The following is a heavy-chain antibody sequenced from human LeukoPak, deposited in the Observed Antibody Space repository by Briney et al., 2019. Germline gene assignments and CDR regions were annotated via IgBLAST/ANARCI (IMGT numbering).Heavy chain of an antibody. D-gene: IGHD1/OR15-1a*01. V-gene: IGHV4-39*07. J-gene: IGHJ4*02. CDR3: KAGTELDTGFDY. CDR2: IYYSGST. CDR1: GGSISSSSYY. Sequence: PSETLSLTCTVSGGSISSSSYYWGWIRQPLGKGLEWIGSIYYSGSTYFNPSLKSRVTISVDTSKNQFSLKLSSVTAADTAVYYCKAGTELDTGFDYWGQGTLVTVSS.